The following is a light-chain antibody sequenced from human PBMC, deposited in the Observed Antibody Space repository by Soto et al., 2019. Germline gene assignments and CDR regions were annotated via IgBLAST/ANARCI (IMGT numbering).Light chain of an antibody. CDR3: HPLNSYPLT. CDR1: QSISSY. V-gene: IGKV1-9*01. CDR2: AAP. Sequence: DIQMTQSPTSLSASVGDRVTISCRASQSISSYLNWYQQKPGKAPKLLIYAAPTLQSGATPRFSASASATDPPLTTSSLQHDASASSYCHPLNSYPLTFGGANKVDI. J-gene: IGKJ4*01.